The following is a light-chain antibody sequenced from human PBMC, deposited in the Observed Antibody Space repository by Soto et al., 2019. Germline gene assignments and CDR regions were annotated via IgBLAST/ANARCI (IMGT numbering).Light chain of an antibody. Sequence: EIVMTQSPATLSVSPGERATLSCRAGESISNNLAWYQQEPGQAPRLLIYGAATRAAGIPARFSGRGSGTEFTLTISSLQSEDFGVYYCQQYNNWPGTFGQGTKVDIK. CDR2: GAA. CDR3: QQYNNWPGT. V-gene: IGKV3-15*01. CDR1: ESISNN. J-gene: IGKJ1*01.